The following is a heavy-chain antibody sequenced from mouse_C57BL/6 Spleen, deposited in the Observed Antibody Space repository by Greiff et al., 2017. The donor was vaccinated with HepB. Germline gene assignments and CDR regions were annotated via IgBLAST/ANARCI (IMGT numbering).Heavy chain of an antibody. D-gene: IGHD2-3*01. CDR3: ARDDGNYWYFDV. V-gene: IGHV1-4*01. Sequence: QVQLQQSGAELARPGASVKMSCKASGYTFTSYTMHWVKQRPGQGLEWIGYINPSSGYTKYNQKFKDKATLTADKSSSTAYMQLSSLTSEDSAVYYCARDDGNYWYFDVWGTGTTVTVSS. J-gene: IGHJ1*03. CDR2: INPSSGYT. CDR1: GYTFTSYT.